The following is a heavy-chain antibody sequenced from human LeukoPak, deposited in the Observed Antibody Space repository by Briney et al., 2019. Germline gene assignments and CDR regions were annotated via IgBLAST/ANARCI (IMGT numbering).Heavy chain of an antibody. CDR2: ISYSGNT. D-gene: IGHD6-13*01. J-gene: IGHJ4*02. CDR3: ARHSSWYYDFGY. CDR1: GGSIRNYY. V-gene: IGHV4-59*08. Sequence: SETLSLSCSVSGGSIRNYYWSWIRQPPGKGLEWIGYISYSGNTNYNPSLKSRLTISVDLSTNQFSLKLTSVTGADTAVYYCARHSSWYYDFGYWGQGTLVTVSS.